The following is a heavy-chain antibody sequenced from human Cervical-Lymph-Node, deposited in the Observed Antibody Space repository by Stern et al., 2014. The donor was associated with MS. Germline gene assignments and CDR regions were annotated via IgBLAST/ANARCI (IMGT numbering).Heavy chain of an antibody. D-gene: IGHD1-7*01. V-gene: IGHV3-7*01. CDR2: IKTDGSEK. Sequence: EVQLVQSGGGLSHPGKSLRLPGAASGFPFSNFGMTWVRQAPGRGLEWVASIKTDGSEKSYVASVKGRFTISRDNAKNSLYLQMNSLRAEDTAVYYCARAVRELGTWGQGTLVTVSS. CDR3: ARAVRELGT. CDR1: GFPFSNFG. J-gene: IGHJ5*02.